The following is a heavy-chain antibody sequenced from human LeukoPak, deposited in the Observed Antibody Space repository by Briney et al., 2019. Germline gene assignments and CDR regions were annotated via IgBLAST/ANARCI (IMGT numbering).Heavy chain of an antibody. CDR2: IYPGDSDT. V-gene: IGHV5-51*01. CDR1: GYSFTSYW. Sequence: GESLKISCKGSGYSFTSYWIGSMRQMTGKCLEWMGIIYPGDSDTRYRPSFQGQVTISADKSISTAYLQWSSLKASDTAMYYCAGSAGPIRLCPHGHYYMDVWGKGTTVTVSS. J-gene: IGHJ6*03. CDR3: AGSAGPIRLCPHGHYYMDV. D-gene: IGHD2/OR15-2a*01.